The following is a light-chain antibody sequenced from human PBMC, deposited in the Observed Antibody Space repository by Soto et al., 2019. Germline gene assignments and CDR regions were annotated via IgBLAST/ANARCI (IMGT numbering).Light chain of an antibody. CDR3: SSYTTNTTHVI. V-gene: IGLV2-14*03. J-gene: IGLJ2*01. CDR1: SSDIGGYNY. CDR2: GVT. Sequence: QSVLTQPASVSGSPGQSISISCTGTSSDIGGYNYVYWYQQHPGKAPKLMIYGVTNRPSGVSDRFSGSKSGNTASLTISGLQAEDEADYYCSSYTTNTTHVIFGGGTKLTVL.